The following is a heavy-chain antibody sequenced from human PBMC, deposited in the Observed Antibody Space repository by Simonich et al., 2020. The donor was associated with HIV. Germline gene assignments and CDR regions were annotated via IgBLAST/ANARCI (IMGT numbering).Heavy chain of an antibody. CDR1: GGSFSEYY. CDR2: INHSGTT. CDR3: ARIGELGIGLDY. Sequence: QVQLQQWGAGLLKPSETLSLSCAVYGGSFSEYYWGWIRQSPGKGLEWIGEINHSGTTNYNPSLKSRVTILVDTSKNQFSLRLSSVTAADTAVYYCARIGELGIGLDYWGQGTLVTVSS. D-gene: IGHD7-27*01. J-gene: IGHJ4*02. V-gene: IGHV4-34*01.